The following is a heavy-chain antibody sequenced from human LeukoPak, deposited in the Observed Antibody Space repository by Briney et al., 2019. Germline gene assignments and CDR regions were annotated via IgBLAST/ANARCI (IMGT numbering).Heavy chain of an antibody. J-gene: IGHJ5*02. D-gene: IGHD6-13*01. CDR2: IYYSGST. CDR3: ARYLAAAGTKWFDP. Sequence: PSETLSLTCTVSGGSISSSSYYWGWIRQPPGKGLEWTGSIYYSGSTYYNPSLKSRVTISVDTSKNQFSLKLSSVTAADTAVYYCARYLAAAGTKWFDPWGQGTLVTVSS. CDR1: GGSISSSSYY. V-gene: IGHV4-39*01.